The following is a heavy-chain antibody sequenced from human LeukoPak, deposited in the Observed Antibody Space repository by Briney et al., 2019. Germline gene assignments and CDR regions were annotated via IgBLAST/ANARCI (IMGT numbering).Heavy chain of an antibody. Sequence: KASETLSLTCTVSGGSISSYYWSWIRQPPGKGLEWIGYIYYSGSTNYNPSLKSRVTISVDTSRNQFSLKLSSVTAADTAVYYCASTYDSSGYLDYWGQGTLVAVSS. V-gene: IGHV4-59*01. CDR2: IYYSGST. J-gene: IGHJ4*02. CDR3: ASTYDSSGYLDY. CDR1: GGSISSYY. D-gene: IGHD3-22*01.